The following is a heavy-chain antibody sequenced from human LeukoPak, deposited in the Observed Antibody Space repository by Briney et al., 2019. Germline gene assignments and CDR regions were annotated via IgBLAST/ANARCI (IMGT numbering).Heavy chain of an antibody. CDR3: ARASIAVAWSSDYYYMDV. J-gene: IGHJ6*03. V-gene: IGHV1-69*13. CDR1: GGTFSSHA. CDR2: IIPIFGKP. D-gene: IGHD6-19*01. Sequence: SVKVSCKTSGGTFSSHAISWVRQAPGQGLEWMGGIIPIFGKPNYAQKFQGRVTITADESTSTAHVELSSLRSEDTAVYYCARASIAVAWSSDYYYMDVWGKGTTVTVSS.